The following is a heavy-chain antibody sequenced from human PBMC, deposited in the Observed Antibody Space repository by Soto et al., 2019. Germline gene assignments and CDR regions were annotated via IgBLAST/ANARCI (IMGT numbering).Heavy chain of an antibody. CDR2: IYSSGST. Sequence: SETLSLTCTVSGGSISSFYWSWIRQPPGKGLEWIGYIYSSGSTNYNPSLRSRVTISVDTTKKQFSLKMTSVTAADTAVYFCARLSHYTSGSFPNLDSWGQGTLVTGSS. CDR3: ARLSHYTSGSFPNLDS. J-gene: IGHJ4*02. D-gene: IGHD3-10*01. CDR1: GGSISSFY. V-gene: IGHV4-59*08.